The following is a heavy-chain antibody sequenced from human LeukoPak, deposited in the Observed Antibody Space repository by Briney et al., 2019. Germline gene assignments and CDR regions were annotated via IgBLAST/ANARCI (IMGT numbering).Heavy chain of an antibody. Sequence: GGSLRLSCAASGFTFSSYAMSWVRQAPGKGLEWVSAISGSGGSTYYADSVKGRFTISRDNAKNTLYLQMNSLRAEDTAVYYCARGLSGYASSLGYWGQGTLVTVSA. V-gene: IGHV3-23*01. CDR2: ISGSGGST. J-gene: IGHJ4*02. CDR1: GFTFSSYA. CDR3: ARGLSGYASSLGY. D-gene: IGHD6-6*01.